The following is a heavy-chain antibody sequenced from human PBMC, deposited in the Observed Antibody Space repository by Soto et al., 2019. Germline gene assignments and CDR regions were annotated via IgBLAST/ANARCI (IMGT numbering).Heavy chain of an antibody. V-gene: IGHV1-3*01. J-gene: IGHJ4*02. Sequence: QVQLVQSGAELKNPGASVKVSCKASGYIFTNYPIHWVRQAPGQRLEWMGWINAANGDTGYSQNFQGRVTFTRDTSASTDYMEMSSLTSEDTAIYYCARKDYYGSGCYYFDYWGQGTRVTVSS. D-gene: IGHD3-10*01. CDR2: INAANGDT. CDR3: ARKDYYGSGCYYFDY. CDR1: GYIFTNYP.